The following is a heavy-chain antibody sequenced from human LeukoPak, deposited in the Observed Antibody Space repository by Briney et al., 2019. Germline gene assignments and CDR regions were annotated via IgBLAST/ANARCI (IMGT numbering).Heavy chain of an antibody. CDR2: IYYSGST. D-gene: IGHD5-18*01. Sequence: SETLSLTCTVSSGSVSSSSYFWGWIRQPPGKGLEWIGSIYYSGSTYYNPSLKSRVTISVDTSKNQLSLKLSSVTAADTAVYYCARIVGYSYGYSDYWGQGTLVTVPS. CDR3: ARIVGYSYGYSDY. V-gene: IGHV4-39*01. J-gene: IGHJ4*02. CDR1: SGSVSSSSYF.